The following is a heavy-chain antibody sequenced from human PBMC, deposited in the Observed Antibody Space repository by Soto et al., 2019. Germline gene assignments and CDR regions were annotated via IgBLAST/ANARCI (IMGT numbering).Heavy chain of an antibody. CDR1: GGSIRSYY. J-gene: IGHJ6*02. Sequence: QVQLQESGPGLVKPSETLSLTCNVSGGSIRSYYWSWIRQPAGKALEWIGRIYTSGTTNYNPSLKSRATMLIDTSNNQFSLILSSVTAADTAVYYCAREGASGFGMDVGGQGTTVTVSS. CDR3: AREGASGFGMDV. D-gene: IGHD1-26*01. CDR2: IYTSGTT. V-gene: IGHV4-4*07.